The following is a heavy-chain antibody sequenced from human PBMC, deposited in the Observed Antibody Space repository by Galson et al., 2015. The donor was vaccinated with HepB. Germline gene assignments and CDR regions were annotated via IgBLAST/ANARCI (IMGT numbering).Heavy chain of an antibody. CDR3: ARSPLRFLDWLPYYDYYYMDV. V-gene: IGHV7-4-1*02. D-gene: IGHD3-3*01. CDR2: MNTNTGKP. J-gene: IGHJ6*03. Sequence: VKVSCKASGYTFTDYVVNWVRQAPGQGLEWMGWMNTNTGKPTYAPGFAGRFVFSLDTFVTTAYLQINSLETDDTAVYYCARSPLRFLDWLPYYDYYYMDVWGEGTTVTVSS. CDR1: GYTFTDYV.